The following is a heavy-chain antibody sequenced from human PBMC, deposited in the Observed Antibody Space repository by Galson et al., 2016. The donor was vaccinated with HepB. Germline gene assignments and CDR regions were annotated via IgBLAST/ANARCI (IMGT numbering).Heavy chain of an antibody. CDR3: ASRVSFDY. V-gene: IGHV3-23*01. J-gene: IGHJ4*02. Sequence: SLRLSCAASGITLSTYAMSWVRKAPGKGLEGVSGISGSGVGTCYADSVKGRFTISRDHSKNTLYLQMNSLKAEETAVYCCASRVSFDYWGQGTLVTVSS. CDR2: ISGSGVGT. CDR1: GITLSTYA. D-gene: IGHD6-13*01.